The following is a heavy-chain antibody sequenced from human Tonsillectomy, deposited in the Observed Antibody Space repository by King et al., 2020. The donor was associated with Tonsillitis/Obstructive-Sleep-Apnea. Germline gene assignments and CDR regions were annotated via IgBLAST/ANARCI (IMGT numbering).Heavy chain of an antibody. CDR2: ISMSGSYI. CDR1: GVTFSSDS. J-gene: IGHJ4*02. D-gene: IGHD7-27*01. CDR3: ARDSGEYFDY. V-gene: IGHV3-21*01. Sequence: EVQLVESGGGLVKPGGSLRLSCEASGVTFSSDSMNWVRQAPGKGPEWVSTISMSGSYIYYAVSLKGRFTITRDNAKNSVSLQMNSLRAEDTAVYYCARDSGEYFDYWGQGTLVTVSS.